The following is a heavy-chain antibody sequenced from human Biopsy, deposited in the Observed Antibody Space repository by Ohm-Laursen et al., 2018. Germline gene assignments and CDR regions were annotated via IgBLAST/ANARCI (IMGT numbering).Heavy chain of an antibody. J-gene: IGHJ4*02. V-gene: IGHV1-2*02. CDR1: GCIFTGYY. Sequence: GASVKVSCKASGCIFTGYYMHWVRQAPGQGLEWMGWLNTNSGDTEYAENFQGRVTMTRDTSISTAYMELSRLRSDDTAVYYCARLTRSTPTTGVWGQGTLVTVSS. CDR3: ARLTRSTPTTGV. D-gene: IGHD2-8*01. CDR2: LNTNSGDT.